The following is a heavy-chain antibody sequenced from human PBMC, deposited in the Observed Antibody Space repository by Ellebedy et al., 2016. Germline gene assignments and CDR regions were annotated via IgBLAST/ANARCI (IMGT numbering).Heavy chain of an antibody. CDR2: ISYDGSNK. D-gene: IGHD6-13*01. Sequence: GGSLRLSXAASGFTFSSYAMHWVRQAPGKGLEWVAVISYDGSNKYYADSVKGRFTISRDNSKNTLYLQMNSLRAEDTAVYYCARDLSIAAAGTAFDYWGQGTLVTVSS. V-gene: IGHV3-30-3*01. J-gene: IGHJ4*02. CDR3: ARDLSIAAAGTAFDY. CDR1: GFTFSSYA.